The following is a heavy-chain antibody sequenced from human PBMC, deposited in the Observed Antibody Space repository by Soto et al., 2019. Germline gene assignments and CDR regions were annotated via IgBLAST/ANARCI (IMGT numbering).Heavy chain of an antibody. CDR1: GFTFSAYG. V-gene: IGHV3-30*18. CDR2: ISYDGSNK. J-gene: IGHJ4*02. CDR3: AKGFSYSVIDY. Sequence: GGSLRLSCAASGFTFSAYGMHWVRQAPGKGLEWVAVISYDGSNKYYTDSVKGRFTISRDNSKNTLYLQMSSLRAEDTAVYYCAKGFSYSVIDYWGQGTLVTVSS. D-gene: IGHD5-18*01.